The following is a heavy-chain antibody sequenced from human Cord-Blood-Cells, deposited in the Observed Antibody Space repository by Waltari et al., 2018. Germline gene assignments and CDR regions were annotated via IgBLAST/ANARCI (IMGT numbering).Heavy chain of an antibody. D-gene: IGHD3-10*01. V-gene: IGHV1-2*02. J-gene: IGHJ3*02. CDR2: ENPDRGGT. CDR1: GYTLTGYY. CDR3: ARGAVRNAFDI. Sequence: QVQLVQSGAEVKKPGASVKVSCKASGYTLTGYYMHWVRQAPGQGLERMGGENPDRGGTNYAQKFQGVVTMTRDTSISTAYMELSRLRSDDTAVYYCARGAVRNAFDIWGQGTMVTVSS.